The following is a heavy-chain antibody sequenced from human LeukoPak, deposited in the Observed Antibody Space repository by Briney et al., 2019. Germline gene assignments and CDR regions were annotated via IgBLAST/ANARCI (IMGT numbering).Heavy chain of an antibody. V-gene: IGHV1-69*13. CDR3: ARGGYCSSTSCYFDY. D-gene: IGHD2-2*01. Sequence: SVKVSCKASGYTFSSYDINWVRQAPGQGLEWMGGIIPIFGTANYAQKFQGRVTITADESTSTAYMELSSLRSEDTAVYYCARGGYCSSTSCYFDYWGQGTLVTVSS. CDR2: IIPIFGTA. J-gene: IGHJ4*02. CDR1: GYTFSSYD.